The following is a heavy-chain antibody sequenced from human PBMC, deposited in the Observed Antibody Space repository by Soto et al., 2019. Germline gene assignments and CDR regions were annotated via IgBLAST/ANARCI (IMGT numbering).Heavy chain of an antibody. D-gene: IGHD3-16*01. J-gene: IGHJ4*02. CDR1: GFTVSSNY. Sequence: PGGSLRLSCAASGFTVSSNYMTWVRQAPGKGLEWVSGVYSGDSTYYADSVKGRFTISRDKSKNTLYLQMNSLRAEDTAVYYCARDWGGVLSSGYWGQGTLVTVSS. CDR3: ARDWGGVLSSGY. V-gene: IGHV3-53*01. CDR2: VYSGDST.